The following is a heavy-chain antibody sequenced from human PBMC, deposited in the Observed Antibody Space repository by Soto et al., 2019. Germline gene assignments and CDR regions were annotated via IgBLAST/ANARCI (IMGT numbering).Heavy chain of an antibody. CDR2: IDLTGRT. V-gene: IGHV4-30-4*08. D-gene: IGHD6-19*01. Sequence: QVQLQESGPGLVTPSQTLSLTCTVSGGSISSGDCYWSCIRQPPGKGLEWIGYIDLTGRTYYNPSLKSRLAVSVDTSKNQFSLTLSSVTAADTAVYFCARFSSLDKDYVVDVWGQGTMVTVSS. CDR1: GGSISSGDCY. J-gene: IGHJ6*02. CDR3: ARFSSLDKDYVVDV.